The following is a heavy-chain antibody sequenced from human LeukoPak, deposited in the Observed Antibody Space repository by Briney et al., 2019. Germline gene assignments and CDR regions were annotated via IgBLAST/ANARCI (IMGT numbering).Heavy chain of an antibody. CDR2: IDIGGSHI. J-gene: IGHJ4*02. CDR1: GFTFSSYN. D-gene: IGHD3-16*02. V-gene: IGHV3-21*01. Sequence: GGSLRLTCAASGFTFSSYNMNWVRQAPGKGLEWVSSIDIGGSHIYYADSVKGRFTISRDNAKNSLFLQMNSLRAEDTAVYYCAKGYDYVWGSYRYYFDYWGQGTLVTVSS. CDR3: AKGYDYVWGSYRYYFDY.